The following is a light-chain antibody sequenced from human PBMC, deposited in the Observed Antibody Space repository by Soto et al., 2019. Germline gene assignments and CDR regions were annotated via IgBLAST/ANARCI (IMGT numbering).Light chain of an antibody. V-gene: IGKV3-11*01. CDR2: DAS. CDR3: QQRSNWPPGLT. J-gene: IGKJ4*01. CDR1: QSVSSY. Sequence: EIVLTQSPATLSLSPGERATLSCRASQSVSSYLAWYQQKPGQAPRLLIYDASNRATGIPARFSGSGSGTDLTRTIISLEPEYFALYYCQQRSNWPPGLTFGGGTKVEIK.